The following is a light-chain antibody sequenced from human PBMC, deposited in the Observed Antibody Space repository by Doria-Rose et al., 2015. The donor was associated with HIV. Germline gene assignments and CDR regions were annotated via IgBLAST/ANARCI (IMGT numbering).Light chain of an antibody. J-gene: IGKJ1*01. V-gene: IGKV3-20*01. CDR1: QSFSSTY. Sequence: TQSPGTLSLSPGERATLSCRASQSFSSTYLAWYQQKPGQAPSLLLYDGSTRATGIPDRFSASGSGTYFTLTINRLEPEDFALYYCHQYGTSWTFGQGTKVEI. CDR2: DGS. CDR3: HQYGTSWT.